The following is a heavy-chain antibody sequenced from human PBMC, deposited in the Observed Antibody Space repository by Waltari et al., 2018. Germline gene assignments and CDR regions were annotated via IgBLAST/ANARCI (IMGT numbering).Heavy chain of an antibody. CDR1: GXSFNNYN. D-gene: IGHD3-10*02. V-gene: IGHV3-48*01. Sequence: EVLLVESXGGLVQPGGSLRLSCXAAGXSFNNYNMNWVRQAPGKGLEWISYISNRXTTIYYATAVRGXFIXSRXXXTXSLYRQMXXXGVDXTAVYYCARGXMLASWYXGQGTLVTVXS. CDR2: ISNRXTTI. J-gene: IGHJ4*02. CDR3: ARGXMLASWY.